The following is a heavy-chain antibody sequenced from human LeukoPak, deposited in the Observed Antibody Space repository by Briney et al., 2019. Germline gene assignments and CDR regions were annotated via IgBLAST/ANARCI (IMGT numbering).Heavy chain of an antibody. V-gene: IGHV3-9*01. CDR1: VFTFDDYA. CDR2: FSWNSGSI. CDR3: AKDIRDYDSSGYEIDY. D-gene: IGHD3-22*01. J-gene: IGHJ4*02. Sequence: PGGSLRLSCAASVFTFDDYAMHWVRQAPGKGLEWVSGFSWNSGSIGYADSVKGRFTVSRENAKNSLYLQMNSLRAEDTALYYCAKDIRDYDSSGYEIDYWGQGTLVTVSS.